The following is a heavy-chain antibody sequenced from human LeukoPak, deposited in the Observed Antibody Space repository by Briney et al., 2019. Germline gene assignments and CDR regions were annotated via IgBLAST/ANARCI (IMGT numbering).Heavy chain of an antibody. CDR1: GASISSYY. Sequence: SETLSLTCTVSGASISSYYWSWVRQPAGEGLEWIGGIYTSGSTNYKPSLKSRVTMSVDTSKNQFSLKLTSVTAADTAVYYCARDGVENSSWYPLDSWGPGTLVTVSS. CDR3: ARDGVENSSWYPLDS. D-gene: IGHD6-13*01. V-gene: IGHV4-4*07. J-gene: IGHJ4*02. CDR2: IYTSGST.